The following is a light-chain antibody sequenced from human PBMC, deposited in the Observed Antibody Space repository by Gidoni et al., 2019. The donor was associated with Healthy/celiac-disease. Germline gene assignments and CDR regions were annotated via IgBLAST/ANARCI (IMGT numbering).Light chain of an antibody. CDR2: QDS. J-gene: IGLJ2*01. V-gene: IGLV3-1*01. CDR1: KLGDKY. CDR3: QAWDSSTAVV. Sequence: SYELTQPPSVSVSPGQTASITCSGDKLGDKYACWYQQKPGQSPVLVIYQDSKRPSGIPERFSGSNSGNTATLTISGTQAMDEADYYCQAWDSSTAVVVGGGTKLXV.